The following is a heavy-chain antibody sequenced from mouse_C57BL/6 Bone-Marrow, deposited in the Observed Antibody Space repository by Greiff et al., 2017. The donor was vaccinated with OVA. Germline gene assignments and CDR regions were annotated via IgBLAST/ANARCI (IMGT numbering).Heavy chain of an antibody. Sequence: EVKLVESGGGLVKPGGSLKLSCAASGFTFSSYTMSWVRQTPEKRLEWVATISGGGGNTYYPDSVKGRFTISRDNAKNTLYLQMSSLRSEDTALYYCARQGVWLRRLWYFDVWGTGTTVTVSS. CDR2: ISGGGGNT. CDR1: GFTFSSYT. D-gene: IGHD2-2*01. J-gene: IGHJ1*03. V-gene: IGHV5-9*01. CDR3: ARQGVWLRRLWYFDV.